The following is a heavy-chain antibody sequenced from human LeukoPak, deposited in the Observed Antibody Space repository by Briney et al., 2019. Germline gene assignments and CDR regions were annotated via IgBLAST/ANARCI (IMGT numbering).Heavy chain of an antibody. J-gene: IGHJ4*02. CDR1: GYTFTSYD. V-gene: IGHV1-2*06. Sequence: ASVKVSCKASGYTFTSYDINWVRQAPGQWLEWMGRINPNSGGTNYAQKFQGRVTMTRDTSISTAYMELSRLRSDDTAVYYCARGQTGYYYDSSGYYWDWGQGTLVTVSS. D-gene: IGHD3-22*01. CDR2: INPNSGGT. CDR3: ARGQTGYYYDSSGYYWD.